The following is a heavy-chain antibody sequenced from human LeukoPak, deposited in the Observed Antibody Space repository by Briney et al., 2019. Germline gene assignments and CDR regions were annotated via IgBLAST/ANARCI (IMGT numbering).Heavy chain of an antibody. CDR2: IYYSGST. V-gene: IGHV4-39*01. Sequence: SETLSLTCTVSGGSISSSSYYWGWIRQPPGKGLEWIGSIYYSGSTYYNPSLKSRVTISVDTSKNQFSLKLSPVTAADTAVYYCARTPSGYLANWFDPWGQGTLVTVSS. D-gene: IGHD3-22*01. CDR3: ARTPSGYLANWFDP. J-gene: IGHJ5*02. CDR1: GGSISSSSYY.